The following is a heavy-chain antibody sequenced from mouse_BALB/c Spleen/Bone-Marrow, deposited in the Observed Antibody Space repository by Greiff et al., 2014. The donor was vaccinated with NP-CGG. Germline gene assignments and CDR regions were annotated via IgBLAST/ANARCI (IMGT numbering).Heavy chain of an antibody. J-gene: IGHJ4*01. CDR1: GFSLTSYG. D-gene: IGHD1-1*01. Sequence: VQLVESGPGLVAPSQSLSISCTVSGFSLTSYGVHWVRQPPGQGLEWLGAIWAGGSTNYNSALMSRLTISKGNSKSQVFLKMNSLQTDDTAMYYCAREGRGYYGSSGAAMDYWGQGTKVTVSS. V-gene: IGHV2-9*02. CDR2: IWAGGST. CDR3: AREGRGYYGSSGAAMDY.